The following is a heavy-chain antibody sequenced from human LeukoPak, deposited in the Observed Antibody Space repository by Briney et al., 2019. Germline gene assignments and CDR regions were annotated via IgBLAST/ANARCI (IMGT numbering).Heavy chain of an antibody. CDR2: IRYDGSNK. D-gene: IGHD6-19*01. J-gene: IGHJ4*02. CDR3: AKLAHGWYDFTYFDY. CDR1: GFSFSSHG. Sequence: GGTLRLSCAASGFSFSSHGMHWVRQAPGKGLEWVAFIRYDGSNKYYADSVKGRFTISRDNSKNTLYLEMNSLRAEDTAIYYCAKLAHGWYDFTYFDYWGQGTLVTVSS. V-gene: IGHV3-30*02.